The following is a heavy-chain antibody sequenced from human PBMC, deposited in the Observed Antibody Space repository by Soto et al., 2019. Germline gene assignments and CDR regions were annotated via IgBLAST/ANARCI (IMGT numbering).Heavy chain of an antibody. CDR3: AKGKGGGGRYYFDF. J-gene: IGHJ4*02. CDR2: IGSTGGTT. V-gene: IGHV3-23*01. Sequence: LRLSCAGSGFIFSGFTMNWVRQAPGKGLEWVASIGSTGGTTHYTDSVQGRVTISRDNAKSTLYLQISSLRAEDTAVYFCAKGKGGGGRYYFDFWGQGTLVTVSS. CDR1: GFIFSGFT. D-gene: IGHD2-15*01.